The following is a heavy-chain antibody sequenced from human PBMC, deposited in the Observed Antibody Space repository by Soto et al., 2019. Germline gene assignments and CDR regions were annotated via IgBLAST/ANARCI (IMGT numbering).Heavy chain of an antibody. CDR3: ARVGATMVRGATDY. D-gene: IGHD3-10*01. CDR1: GGSISSYY. CDR2: IYYSGGT. V-gene: IGHV4-59*01. Sequence: PSETLSLTCTVSGGSISSYYWSWIRQPPGKGQEWIGYIYYSGGTNYNPSLKSRVTISVDTSKNQFSLKLTSVTAADTSVYYCARVGATMVRGATDYWGQGTLVTVSS. J-gene: IGHJ4*02.